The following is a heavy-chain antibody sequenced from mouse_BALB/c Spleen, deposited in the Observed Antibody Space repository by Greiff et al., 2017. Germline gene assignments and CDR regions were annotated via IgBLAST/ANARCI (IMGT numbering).Heavy chain of an antibody. D-gene: IGHD1-1*01. CDR2: ISSGGSYT. Sequence: EVQLVESGGGLVKPGGSLKLSCAASGFTFSSYAMSWVRQSPEKRLEWVAEISSGGSYTYYPDTVTGRFTISRDNAKNTLYLEMSSLRSEDTAMYYCARDQGYYGSSWFAYWGQGTLVTVSA. CDR3: ARDQGYYGSSWFAY. CDR1: GFTFSSYA. J-gene: IGHJ3*01. V-gene: IGHV5-9-4*01.